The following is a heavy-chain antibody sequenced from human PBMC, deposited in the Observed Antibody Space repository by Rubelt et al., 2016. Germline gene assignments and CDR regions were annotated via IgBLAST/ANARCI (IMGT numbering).Heavy chain of an antibody. J-gene: IGHJ5*02. D-gene: IGHD3/OR15-3a*01. CDR3: ARGVSTSWTFWFDP. CDR2: IYYSGST. Sequence: QLQLQESGPGLVEPSETLSLTCTVSGGSISSTTYYWGWIRQPPGKGLEWIGTIYYSGSTFYNPSLKSRVTISVDTSKNQFSLKLTSVTAADTAMYYCARGVSTSWTFWFDPWGQGTLVTVSS. V-gene: IGHV4-39*07. CDR1: GGSISSTTYY.